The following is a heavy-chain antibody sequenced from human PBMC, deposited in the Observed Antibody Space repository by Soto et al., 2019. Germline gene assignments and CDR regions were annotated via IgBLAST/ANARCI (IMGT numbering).Heavy chain of an antibody. CDR2: MNPNSGNT. CDR1: GYTFTSYD. CDR3: AREVAGRSYQPIDF. V-gene: IGHV1-8*01. D-gene: IGHD2-15*01. Sequence: QVQLVQSGAEVKKPGASVKVSCKASGYTFTSYDINWVRQATGQGLEWMGWMNPNSGNTGYAQKFQGRVPMNTAYMELSSLRSEDTAVYYCAREVAGRSYQPIDFWGQGTLVTVSS. J-gene: IGHJ4*02.